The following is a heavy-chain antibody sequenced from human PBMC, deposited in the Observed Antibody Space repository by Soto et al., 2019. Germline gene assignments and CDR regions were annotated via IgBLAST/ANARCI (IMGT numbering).Heavy chain of an antibody. CDR3: AAVEYGDYGWYFDL. CDR2: IVVCSGNT. V-gene: IGHV1-58*01. J-gene: IGHJ2*01. CDR1: GFTFTSSA. Sequence: QMQLVQSGPEVKKPGTSVKVSCKASGFTFTSSAVQWVRQARGQRLEWIGWIVVCSGNTNYAQKFQERVTITRDMSTSTAYMELSSLRSEDTAVYYCAAVEYGDYGWYFDLWGRGTLVTVSS. D-gene: IGHD4-17*01.